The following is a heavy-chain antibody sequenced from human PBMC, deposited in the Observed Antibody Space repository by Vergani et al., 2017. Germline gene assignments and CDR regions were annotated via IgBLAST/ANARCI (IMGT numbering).Heavy chain of an antibody. CDR2: ISSSGSTI. D-gene: IGHD3-22*01. Sequence: EVQLVESGGGLVQPGGSLRLSCEASGFTFSSYEMNWVRQAPGKGLEWVSYISSSGSTIYYADSVKGRFTISRDNAKNSLYLQMNSLRAEDTAVYYCAREGGYSSGYQNYFDYWGQGTLVTVSS. J-gene: IGHJ4*02. CDR3: AREGGYSSGYQNYFDY. V-gene: IGHV3-48*03. CDR1: GFTFSSYE.